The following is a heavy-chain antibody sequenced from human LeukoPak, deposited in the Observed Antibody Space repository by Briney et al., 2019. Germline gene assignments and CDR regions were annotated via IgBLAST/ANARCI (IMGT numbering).Heavy chain of an antibody. Sequence: SETLSLTCTVSGGSISSSSYYWGWVRQPPGKGLGGIGGIYYSGGTYYNPSLKSRVTISVDTSKNQFSLKLSSVTAADTAVYYCARQREMDYYFDYWGQGTLVTVSS. V-gene: IGHV4-39*01. CDR2: IYYSGGT. CDR3: ARQREMDYYFDY. CDR1: GGSISSSSYY. J-gene: IGHJ4*02. D-gene: IGHD2-2*03.